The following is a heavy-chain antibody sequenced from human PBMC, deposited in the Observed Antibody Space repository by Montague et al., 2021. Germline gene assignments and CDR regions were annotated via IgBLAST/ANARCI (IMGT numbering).Heavy chain of an antibody. CDR1: GGSISEFY. D-gene: IGHD7-27*01. Sequence: SETLSLTCTVTGGSISEFYWSWIRQSPEKGLERIGHIYDSGTTNYNPSLKRRVTISADTSVNQFSLNLRSVTAADTAVYFCARRLGIRAPFDYWGQGTLVTVSS. J-gene: IGHJ4*02. CDR3: ARRLGIRAPFDY. CDR2: IYDSGTT. V-gene: IGHV4-59*08.